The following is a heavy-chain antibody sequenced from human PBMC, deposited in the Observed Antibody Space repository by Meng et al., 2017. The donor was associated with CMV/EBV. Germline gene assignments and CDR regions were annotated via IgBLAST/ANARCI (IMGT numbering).Heavy chain of an antibody. J-gene: IGHJ3*02. CDR1: GGTFSSYA. D-gene: IGHD3-22*01. CDR3: AGTYYYDSSGYYYSAFDI. Sequence: KVSCKASGGTFSSYAISWVRQAPGQGLEWMGGIIPIFGTANYAQKFQGRVTITTDESTSTAYMELSSLRSEDTAVYYCAGTYYYDSSGYYYSAFDIWGQGTMVTVSS. V-gene: IGHV1-69*05. CDR2: IIPIFGTA.